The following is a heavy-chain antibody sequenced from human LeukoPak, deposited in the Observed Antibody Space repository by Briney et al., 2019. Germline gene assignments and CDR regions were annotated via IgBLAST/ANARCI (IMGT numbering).Heavy chain of an antibody. CDR3: ARARYETRIWPKSRYDYYHYMDV. CDR1: GYTLTGYY. Sequence: ASVKVSCKASGYTLTGYYMHWVRQAPGQGLEWMGWINPNSGGTNYAQKFQGRVTMTRDTSASTAYMELSSLRSEDMTVYYCARARYETRIWPKSRYDYYHYMDVWGKGTTVTVSS. CDR2: INPNSGGT. D-gene: IGHD3-3*01. J-gene: IGHJ6*03. V-gene: IGHV1-2*02.